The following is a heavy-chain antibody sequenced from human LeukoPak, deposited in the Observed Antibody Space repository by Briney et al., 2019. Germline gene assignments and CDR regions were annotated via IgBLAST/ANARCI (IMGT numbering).Heavy chain of an antibody. CDR3: ARGTHGYCSSTSCYVSITQVDYYYMDV. CDR1: GGSISSGSYY. CDR2: IYSSGST. V-gene: IGHV4-61*02. J-gene: IGHJ6*03. D-gene: IGHD2-2*01. Sequence: PSETLSLTCTVSGGSISSGSYYWSWIRQSAGKGLEWIGRIYSSGSTNYNPSLKSRVTISVDTSKNQFSLKLSSVTAADTAVYYCARGTHGYCSSTSCYVSITQVDYYYMDVWGKGTTVTISS.